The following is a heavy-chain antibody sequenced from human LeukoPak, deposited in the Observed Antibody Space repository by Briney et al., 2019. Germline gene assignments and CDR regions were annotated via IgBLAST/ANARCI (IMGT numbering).Heavy chain of an antibody. V-gene: IGHV3-13*03. Sequence: PGGSLRLSCAACGFTFSSYDMHWVRQATGKGLEWVSAIGTAGDTYYPGSVKGQFTTSRENAKNSLYLQMNSLRAGDTAVYYCARGGYCSSTSCYTSSAYYMDVWGKGTTVTVSS. D-gene: IGHD2-2*02. CDR3: ARGGYCSSTSCYTSSAYYMDV. CDR2: IGTAGDT. J-gene: IGHJ6*03. CDR1: GFTFSSYD.